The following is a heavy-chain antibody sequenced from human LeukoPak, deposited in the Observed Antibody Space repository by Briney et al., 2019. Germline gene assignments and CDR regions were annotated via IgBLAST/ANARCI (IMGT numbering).Heavy chain of an antibody. CDR3: ARVRDYYDSSGEDY. CDR2: IIPIFGTA. D-gene: IGHD3-22*01. CDR1: GGTFSSYA. V-gene: IGHV1-69*13. Sequence: GASVTVSCNASGGTFSSYAISWVRQAPGQGLEWMGGIIPIFGTANYAQKFQGRVTITADESTSSAYMELRSLRSEDTAVYYCARVRDYYDSSGEDYWGQGTLVTVSS. J-gene: IGHJ4*02.